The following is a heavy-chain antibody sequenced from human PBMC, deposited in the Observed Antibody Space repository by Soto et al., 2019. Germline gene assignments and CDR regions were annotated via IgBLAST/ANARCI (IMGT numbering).Heavy chain of an antibody. CDR1: GFTFSSYA. D-gene: IGHD2-2*02. CDR3: ARDYGGANCSSTSCYTYYYYGMDV. V-gene: IGHV3-30-3*01. J-gene: IGHJ6*02. Sequence: GSLRLSCAASGFTFSSYAMHWVRQAPGKGLEWVAVISYDGSNKYYADSVKGRFTISRDNSKNTLYLQMNSLRAEDTAVYYCARDYGGANCSSTSCYTYYYYGMDVWGQGTTVTVSS. CDR2: ISYDGSNK.